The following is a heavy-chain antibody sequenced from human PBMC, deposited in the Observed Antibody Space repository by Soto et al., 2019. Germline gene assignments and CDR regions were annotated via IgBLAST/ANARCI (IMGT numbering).Heavy chain of an antibody. Sequence: QVQLVQSGAEVKKPGSSVKVSCKAAGGTFSSYAISWVRQAPGQGLEWMGGIITIFGTANYAQKFQGRVTITADESTRTAYMELSSLRSEDTSVYYCAIGIVATIDYYDGMDVWGQGTTVPVSS. D-gene: IGHD5-12*01. CDR1: GGTFSSYA. CDR2: IITIFGTA. CDR3: AIGIVATIDYYDGMDV. J-gene: IGHJ6*02. V-gene: IGHV1-69*01.